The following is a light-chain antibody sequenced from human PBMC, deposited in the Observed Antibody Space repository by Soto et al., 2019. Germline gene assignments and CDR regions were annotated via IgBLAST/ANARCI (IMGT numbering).Light chain of an antibody. CDR2: SNS. Sequence: QSVLTQPPSASGTPGQRVTISCSGSSSNSGSNTVDWYQQLPGTAPKLLIYSNSQRPSGVPDRFSGSKSGTSASLAISVLQSEDEADYYCAAWDDSLNGWVFGGGTKVTVL. CDR3: AAWDDSLNGWV. V-gene: IGLV1-44*01. J-gene: IGLJ3*02. CDR1: SSNSGSNT.